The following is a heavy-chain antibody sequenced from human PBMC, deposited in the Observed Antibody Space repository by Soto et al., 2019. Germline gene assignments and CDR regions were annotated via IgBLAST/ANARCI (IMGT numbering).Heavy chain of an antibody. V-gene: IGHV3-21*01. D-gene: IGHD1-26*01. Sequence: EVQLVESGGGLVKPGGSLRLSCAVSGFIFSRYSMNWVRQAPGKGLEWVSSIGTSGSYIYDTDSVKGRFTISRDNNKDSLYLQMNSLRAEDTAIYYCARGSAFIGLDYWGQGTPVTVSS. CDR1: GFIFSRYS. CDR3: ARGSAFIGLDY. CDR2: IGTSGSYI. J-gene: IGHJ4*02.